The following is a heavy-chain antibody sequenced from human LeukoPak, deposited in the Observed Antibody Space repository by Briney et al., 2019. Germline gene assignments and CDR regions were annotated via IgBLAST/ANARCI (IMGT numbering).Heavy chain of an antibody. CDR1: GFTFSNYA. V-gene: IGHV3-30*18. Sequence: GGPLRLSCAASGFTFSNYAMHWVRQAPGKGPEWVAVISDDGSNKYYGDSVKGRFTISRDNSKNTVYLQMNSLRAEDTAVYYCAKDRYSSGWYSDFDYWGQGTLVTVSS. J-gene: IGHJ4*02. D-gene: IGHD6-19*01. CDR3: AKDRYSSGWYSDFDY. CDR2: ISDDGSNK.